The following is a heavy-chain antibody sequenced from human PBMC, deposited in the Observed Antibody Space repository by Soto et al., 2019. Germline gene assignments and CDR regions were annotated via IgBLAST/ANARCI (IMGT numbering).Heavy chain of an antibody. J-gene: IGHJ6*02. Sequence: QVQLVQSGAEVKKPGSSVKVSCKASGGTFSSYAISWVRQAPGQGLEWMGGSIPIFGTANYAQKFQGRVTITADESTSTAYMELSSLRSEDTAVYYCARGGGSSSSAAAYYYYYGMDVWGQGTTVTVSS. CDR3: ARGGGSSSSAAAYYYYYGMDV. CDR2: SIPIFGTA. CDR1: GGTFSSYA. V-gene: IGHV1-69*01. D-gene: IGHD6-6*01.